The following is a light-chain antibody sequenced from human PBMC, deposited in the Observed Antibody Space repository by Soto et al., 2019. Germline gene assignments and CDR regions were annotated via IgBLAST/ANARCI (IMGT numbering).Light chain of an antibody. CDR2: AAG. CDR3: QQYDSHPYT. Sequence: DIQMTQSPSSLSASVGDRVTITCRASQDIGYSLAWFQQKPGKAPKSLIYAAGSLHLGVPSKFIGSGSGTDFTLTISSLQPEDFATYHCQQYDSHPYTFGQGTNLEIK. J-gene: IGKJ2*01. V-gene: IGKV1-16*02. CDR1: QDIGYS.